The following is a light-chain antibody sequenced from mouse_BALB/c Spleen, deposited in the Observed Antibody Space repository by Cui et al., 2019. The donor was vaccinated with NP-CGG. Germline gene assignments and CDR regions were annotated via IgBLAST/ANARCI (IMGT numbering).Light chain of an antibody. J-gene: IGLJ1*01. Sequence: QAVVTQASALTTSPGETVTLTCRSSTGAVTTSNYANWVQAKPDHLFTGLIGGTNNRVPGVPARFSGSLIGDKAVLTITGAQTEDEAIYFCALWYSNHWVFGGGTKLTVL. CDR2: GTN. CDR1: TGAVTTSNY. V-gene: IGLV1*01. CDR3: ALWYSNHWV.